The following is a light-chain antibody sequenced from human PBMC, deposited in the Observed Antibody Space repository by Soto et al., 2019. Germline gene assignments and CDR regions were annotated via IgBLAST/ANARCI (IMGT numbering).Light chain of an antibody. CDR3: SSYTGSTNLV. Sequence: QSVLTQPPSASGSPGQSVTISCTGTSSDIGGYKYVSWYQQHPGKAPKLMIYEVSKRPSGVPDRFSGSKSGNTASLTVSGLQAEDEADYYCSSYTGSTNLVFVGGTKLPVL. J-gene: IGLJ2*01. CDR2: EVS. V-gene: IGLV2-8*01. CDR1: SSDIGGYKY.